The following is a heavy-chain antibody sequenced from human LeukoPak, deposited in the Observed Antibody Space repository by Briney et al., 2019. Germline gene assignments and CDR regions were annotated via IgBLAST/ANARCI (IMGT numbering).Heavy chain of an antibody. D-gene: IGHD2-8*02. Sequence: PSETLSLTCTVSGCSISSYYWSWIRQPPGKGLEWIGYIYYSGSTNYNPSLKSRVTISVDTSKNQFSLKLNSVIAADTAVYYCTGGSRFDPWGQGTLVTVSS. CDR3: TGGSRFDP. V-gene: IGHV4-59*01. CDR1: GCSISSYY. J-gene: IGHJ5*02. CDR2: IYYSGST.